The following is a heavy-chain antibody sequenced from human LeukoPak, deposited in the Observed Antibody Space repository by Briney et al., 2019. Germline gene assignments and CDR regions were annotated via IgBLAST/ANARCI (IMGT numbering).Heavy chain of an antibody. V-gene: IGHV3-23*01. CDR1: GFTFSDYT. CDR3: ASSIAATSRQLGGFDY. D-gene: IGHD6-13*01. CDR2: ISGSGGSR. Sequence: GGSLRLSCAASGFTFSDYTMSWVRQAPGKGPEWVSAISGSGGSRYYADSVKGRFPISRNNSKNTLYLQMNSLRAEDTAVYYCASSIAATSRQLGGFDYWGQGTLVTVSS. J-gene: IGHJ4*02.